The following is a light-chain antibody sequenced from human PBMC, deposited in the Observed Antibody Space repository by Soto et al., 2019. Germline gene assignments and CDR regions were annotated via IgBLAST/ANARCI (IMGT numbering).Light chain of an antibody. Sequence: IQMTQSPSILSASVGDRVTITCRASQNINSWLAWYQQKPGKAPKLLIYKTSNLESGVPSRFSGSESGTEFTLTISSLQPDDFATYYCKQYSSYSRYTFGQGTKLEIK. CDR3: KQYSSYSRYT. V-gene: IGKV1-5*03. J-gene: IGKJ2*01. CDR2: KTS. CDR1: QNINSW.